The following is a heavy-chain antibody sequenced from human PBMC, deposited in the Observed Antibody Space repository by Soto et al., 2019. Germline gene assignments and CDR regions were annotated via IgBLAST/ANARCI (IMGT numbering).Heavy chain of an antibody. V-gene: IGHV3-33*01. J-gene: IGHJ6*02. Sequence: QVQLVESGGGVVQPGRSLRLSCAASGFTFSSYGMHWVRQAPGKGLEWVAVIWYDGSNKYYADSVKGRFTISRDNSKNTLYLQMNSLRAEDTAMYYCAREGGGHTYYYGMDVWGQGTTVTVSS. D-gene: IGHD2-15*01. CDR3: AREGGGHTYYYGMDV. CDR1: GFTFSSYG. CDR2: IWYDGSNK.